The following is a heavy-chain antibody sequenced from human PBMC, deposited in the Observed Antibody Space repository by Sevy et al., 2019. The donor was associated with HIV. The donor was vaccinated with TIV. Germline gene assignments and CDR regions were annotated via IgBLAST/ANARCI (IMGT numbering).Heavy chain of an antibody. D-gene: IGHD4-17*01. V-gene: IGHV3-33*01. Sequence: GGSLRLSFAASGFTFSTYGMHWVRQAPGKGLEWVAVMWFDGSNTYYADSVKGRFTISRDIAKNTLHLQMNSLRAEDTAVYYCARDLEFYDYGDYGPAFMPDYWGQGTLVTVSS. J-gene: IGHJ4*02. CDR3: ARDLEFYDYGDYGPAFMPDY. CDR2: MWFDGSNT. CDR1: GFTFSTYG.